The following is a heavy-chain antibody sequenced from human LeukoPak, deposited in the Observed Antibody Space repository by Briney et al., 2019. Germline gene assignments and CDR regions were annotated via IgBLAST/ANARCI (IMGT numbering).Heavy chain of an antibody. CDR2: IISIFGTA. J-gene: IGHJ3*02. V-gene: IGHV1-69*13. Sequence: SVKVSCKASGGTFSSYAISWVRQAPGQGLEWMGGIISIFGTANYAQKFQGRVTITADESTSTAYMELSSLRSEDTAVYYCASERTYDAFDIWGQGTMVTVSS. CDR3: ASERTYDAFDI. CDR1: GGTFSSYA.